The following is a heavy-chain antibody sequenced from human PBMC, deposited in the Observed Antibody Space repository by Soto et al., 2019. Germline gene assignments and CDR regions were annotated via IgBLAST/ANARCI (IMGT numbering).Heavy chain of an antibody. V-gene: IGHV1-24*01. CDR3: ATDSSVVPAARGVAFDI. D-gene: IGHD2-2*01. CDR1: GYTLTELS. CDR2: FDPEDGET. J-gene: IGHJ3*02. Sequence: ASVKVSCKVSGYTLTELSMHWVRQAPGKGLEWMGGFDPEDGETIYAQKFQGRVTMTEDTSTDTAYMELSSLRSEDTAVYYCATDSSVVPAARGVAFDIWGQGTMVTVS.